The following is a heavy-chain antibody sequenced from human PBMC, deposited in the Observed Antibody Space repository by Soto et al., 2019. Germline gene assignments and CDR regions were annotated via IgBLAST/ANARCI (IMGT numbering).Heavy chain of an antibody. CDR2: IIPIFGTA. CDR3: ARDCSSTSCYPN. CDR1: GGTFSSYA. D-gene: IGHD2-2*01. V-gene: IGHV1-69*13. J-gene: IGHJ4*02. Sequence: GASVKVSCKASGGTFSSYAISWVRQAPGQGLEWMGGIIPIFGTANYAQKFQGRVTITADESTSTAYMELSSLRSEDTAVYYCARDCSSTSCYPNWGQGXLVTVYS.